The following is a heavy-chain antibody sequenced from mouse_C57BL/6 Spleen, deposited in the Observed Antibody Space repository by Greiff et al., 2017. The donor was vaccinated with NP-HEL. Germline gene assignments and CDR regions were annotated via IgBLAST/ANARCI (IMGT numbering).Heavy chain of an antibody. Sequence: VQLQQPGAELVRPGSSVKLSCKASGYTFTSYWMHWVKQRPIQGLEWIGNIDPSDSETHYNQKFKDKATLTVDKSSSTAYMQLSSLTSEDSAVYYCARRDGSSYFDDWGQGTTLTVSS. D-gene: IGHD1-1*01. CDR3: ARRDGSSYFDD. V-gene: IGHV1-52*01. CDR2: IDPSDSET. CDR1: GYTFTSYW. J-gene: IGHJ2*01.